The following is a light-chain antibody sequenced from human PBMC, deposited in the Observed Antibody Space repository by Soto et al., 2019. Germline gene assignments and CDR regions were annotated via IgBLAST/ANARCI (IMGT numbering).Light chain of an antibody. J-gene: IGKJ4*01. CDR3: QQYNNWPWLT. CDR2: GAS. V-gene: IGKV3-15*01. Sequence: EIVMTQSPATLSVSPGERATLSCRASQSVSSNLAWYQQKPGQAHRLLIYGASTRATGIPARFSGSGSGTEFTLTISSLQSEDFAVYYCQQYNNWPWLTFGGGTKVEIK. CDR1: QSVSSN.